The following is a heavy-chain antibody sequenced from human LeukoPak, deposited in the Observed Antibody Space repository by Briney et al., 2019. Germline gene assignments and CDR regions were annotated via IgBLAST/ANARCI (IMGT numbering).Heavy chain of an antibody. J-gene: IGHJ6*02. Sequence: ASVKVSCKVSGYTLTELSMHWVRQAPGKGLEWMGGFDPEDGETIYAQKFQGRVTMTEDTSTDTAYMELSSLRSEDTAVYYCATARSHKGWRVLYYYYYGMDVWGQGTTVTVSS. D-gene: IGHD6-19*01. V-gene: IGHV1-24*01. CDR1: GYTLTELS. CDR2: FDPEDGET. CDR3: ATARSHKGWRVLYYYYYGMDV.